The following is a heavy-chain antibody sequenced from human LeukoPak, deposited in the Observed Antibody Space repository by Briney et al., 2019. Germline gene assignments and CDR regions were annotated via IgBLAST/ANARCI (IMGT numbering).Heavy chain of an antibody. CDR1: GGTFSSYA. CDR3: ASYLGYCSSTSCPGKNWFDP. CDR2: IIPIYGTA. V-gene: IGHV1-69*13. D-gene: IGHD2-2*01. Sequence: SVKVSCKASGGTFSSYAISWVRQAPGQGLEWMGGIIPIYGTANYAQKLQGRVTITADESTSTAYMELSSLRSEDTAVYYCASYLGYCSSTSCPGKNWFDPWGQGTLVTVSS. J-gene: IGHJ5*02.